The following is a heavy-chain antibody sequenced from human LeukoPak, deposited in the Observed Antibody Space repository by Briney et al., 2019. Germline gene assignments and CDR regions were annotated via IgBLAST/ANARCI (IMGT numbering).Heavy chain of an antibody. CDR2: ISSSSSNI. CDR3: ARDWVLSGYVLDH. CDR1: GFTFSSYG. D-gene: IGHD6-25*01. J-gene: IGHJ4*02. V-gene: IGHV3-48*02. Sequence: PGGSLRLSCAASGFTFSSYGMNWVRQAPGKGLEWISYISSSSSNIYYADSVKGRFTISRDNAKNSLYLQMNSVRDEDTAVYYCARDWVLSGYVLDHWGQGTLVTVSS.